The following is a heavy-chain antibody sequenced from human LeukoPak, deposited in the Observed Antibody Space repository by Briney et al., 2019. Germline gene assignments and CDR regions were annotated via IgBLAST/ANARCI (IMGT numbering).Heavy chain of an antibody. Sequence: GASVKISCKASGGTFISYYIIWVRQAPGEGLEWRGGITPNFGTANYAQKFQGRGTITADESTSTGYMELSSLRAEETGVYYCARVHCRSNSCYINLFDDWGQGTLVTVS. CDR1: GGTFISYY. D-gene: IGHD2-2*02. V-gene: IGHV1-69*01. J-gene: IGHJ4*02. CDR2: ITPNFGTA. CDR3: ARVHCRSNSCYINLFDD.